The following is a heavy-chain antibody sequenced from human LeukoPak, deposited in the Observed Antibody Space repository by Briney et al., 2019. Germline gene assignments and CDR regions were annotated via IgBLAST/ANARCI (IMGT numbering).Heavy chain of an antibody. CDR2: INWNGGST. CDR1: GFTFDDYG. CDR3: ARDRQGHYGSGSYFDY. V-gene: IGHV3-20*04. D-gene: IGHD3-10*01. Sequence: GGSLRPSCAASGFTFDDYGMSWVRQAPGKGLEWVSGINWNGGSTGYADSVKGRFTISRDNAKNSLYLQMNSLRAEDTALYYCARDRQGHYGSGSYFDYWGQGTLVTVSS. J-gene: IGHJ4*02.